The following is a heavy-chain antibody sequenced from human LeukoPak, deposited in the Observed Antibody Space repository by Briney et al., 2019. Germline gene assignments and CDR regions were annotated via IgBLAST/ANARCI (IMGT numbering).Heavy chain of an antibody. J-gene: IGHJ4*02. V-gene: IGHV3-30*02. CDR1: GFTFSSYG. D-gene: IGHD6-13*01. CDR2: IRYDGSNK. Sequence: GGSLRLSCAASGFTFSSYGMHWVRQAPGKGLEWVAFIRYDGSNKYYADSVKGRFTISRDNSKNTLYLQMNSLRAEDTAVYYCAKDETYSSSCIDYWGQGTLVTVSS. CDR3: AKDETYSSSCIDY.